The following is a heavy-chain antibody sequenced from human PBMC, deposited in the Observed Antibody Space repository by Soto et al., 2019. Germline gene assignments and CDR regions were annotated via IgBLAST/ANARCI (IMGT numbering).Heavy chain of an antibody. V-gene: IGHV3-33*01. CDR2: IWYDGSNK. CDR3: ARVGSSWSFDY. J-gene: IGHJ4*02. Sequence: QAQLVESGGGVVQPGRSQRLSCAASGFTFSSYGMHWVRQAPGKGLEWVAIIWYDGSNKYYADSVKGRFTISRDSSKNTLYLQMNSLRAEDTALYYCARVGSSWSFDYWGQGTLVTVSS. D-gene: IGHD6-13*01. CDR1: GFTFSSYG.